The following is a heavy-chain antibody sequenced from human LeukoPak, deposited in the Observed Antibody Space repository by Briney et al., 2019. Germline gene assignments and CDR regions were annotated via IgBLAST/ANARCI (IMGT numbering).Heavy chain of an antibody. CDR2: INHSGST. CDR3: ARGRRLRRRIVVVTAIFDY. Sequence: SETLSLTCAVYGGSFSGYYWSWIRQPPGKGLEWIGEINHSGSTNYNPSLKSRVTISVDTSKNQFSLKLSSVTAADAAVYYCARGRRLRRRIVVVTAIFDYWGQGTLVTVSS. J-gene: IGHJ4*02. V-gene: IGHV4-34*01. D-gene: IGHD2-21*02. CDR1: GGSFSGYY.